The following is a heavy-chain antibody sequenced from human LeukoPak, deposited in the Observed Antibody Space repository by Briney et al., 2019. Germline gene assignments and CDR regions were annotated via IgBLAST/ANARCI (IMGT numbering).Heavy chain of an antibody. CDR1: GGSISSYY. CDR2: IYTSGST. CDR3: ATAGMVDTAMVIVDY. J-gene: IGHJ4*02. Sequence: SETLSLTCTVSGGSISSYYWSWIRQPAGKGLEWIGRIYTSGSTNYNPSLKSRVTMSVDTSKNQFSLKLSSVTAADTAVYYCATAGMVDTAMVIVDYWGQGTLVTVSS. D-gene: IGHD5-18*01. V-gene: IGHV4-4*07.